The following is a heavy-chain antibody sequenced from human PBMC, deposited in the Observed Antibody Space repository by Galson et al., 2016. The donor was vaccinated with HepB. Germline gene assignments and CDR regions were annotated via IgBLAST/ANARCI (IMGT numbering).Heavy chain of an antibody. V-gene: IGHV4-38-2*01. CDR3: ARNNEGGYYYGSGSFGY. Sequence: SETLSLTCAVSGYSISSGYYWGWIRQPPGKGLEWIGSINHSGSDYYNPSLKSRVTISIDTSKAQFSLNLSSLTAADTAVYECARNNEGGYYYGSGSFGYWGHGTLVTVST. CDR1: GYSISSGYY. D-gene: IGHD3-10*01. J-gene: IGHJ4*01. CDR2: INHSGSD.